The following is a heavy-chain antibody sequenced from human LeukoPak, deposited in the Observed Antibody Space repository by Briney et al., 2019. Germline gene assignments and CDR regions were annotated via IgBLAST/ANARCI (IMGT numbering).Heavy chain of an antibody. CDR1: GCSFRSSIYY. CDR3: ARRGYYDSSGRNWFDP. V-gene: IGHV4-39*01. J-gene: IGHJ5*02. D-gene: IGHD3-22*01. Sequence: SGTLTLTCTVSGCSFRSSIYYWGWIRQPPGQGLESIGTIYYTGKTYYNPSLDRCTIISVDASNNQFFLMQSSVAAADTAVNSCARRGYYDSSGRNWFDPWGQGTLVTVSS. CDR2: IYYTGKT.